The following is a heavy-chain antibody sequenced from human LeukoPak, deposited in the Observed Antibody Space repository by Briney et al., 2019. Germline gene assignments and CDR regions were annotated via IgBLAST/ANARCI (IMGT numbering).Heavy chain of an antibody. V-gene: IGHV4-34*01. Sequence: SETLSLTCAVYGGSFSGYYWSWIRQPPGKGLEWIGEINHSGSTNYNPSLKSRVTISVDTSKNQFSLKLSSVTAADTAVYYCARGRVGYDYVWGSHYSPHFDYWGQGTLVTVSS. J-gene: IGHJ4*02. CDR2: INHSGST. D-gene: IGHD3-16*01. CDR1: GGSFSGYY. CDR3: ARGRVGYDYVWGSHYSPHFDY.